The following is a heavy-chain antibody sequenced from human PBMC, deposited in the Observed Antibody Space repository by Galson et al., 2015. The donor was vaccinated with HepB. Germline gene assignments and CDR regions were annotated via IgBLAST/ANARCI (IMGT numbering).Heavy chain of an antibody. D-gene: IGHD3-16*01. CDR1: GFTFSSYA. Sequence: SLRLSCAASGFTFSSYAMHWVRQAPGKGLEWVAAISYDGSNKYYADSVKGRFTISRDNSKNTLYLQMNSLRAEDTAVYYCARALKGGRPTYYYYGMDVWGQGTTVTVSS. V-gene: IGHV3-30*04. CDR2: ISYDGSNK. J-gene: IGHJ6*02. CDR3: ARALKGGRPTYYYYGMDV.